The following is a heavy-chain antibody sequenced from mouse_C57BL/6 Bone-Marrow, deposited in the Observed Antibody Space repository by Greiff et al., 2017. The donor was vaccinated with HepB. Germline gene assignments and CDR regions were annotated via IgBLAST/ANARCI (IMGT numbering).Heavy chain of an antibody. J-gene: IGHJ2*01. D-gene: IGHD2-3*01. Sequence: EVKVEESGGGLVKPGGSLKLSCAASGFTFSSYAMSWVRQTPEKRLEWVATISDGGSYTYYPDNVKGRVTITRDNAKNNLYLQMSHLTSEDTAMYYCARDLGDGYFDYWGQGTTLTVSS. CDR1: GFTFSSYA. CDR3: ARDLGDGYFDY. CDR2: ISDGGSYT. V-gene: IGHV5-4*01.